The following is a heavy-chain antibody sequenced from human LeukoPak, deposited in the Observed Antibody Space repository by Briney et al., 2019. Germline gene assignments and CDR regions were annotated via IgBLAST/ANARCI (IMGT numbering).Heavy chain of an antibody. CDR2: IRYDGSNK. CDR3: ARVRWLQLPRFYYFDY. V-gene: IGHV3-30*02. J-gene: IGHJ4*02. D-gene: IGHD5-24*01. CDR1: GFTFSSYG. Sequence: PGGSLRLSCAASGFTFSSYGMHWVRQAPGKGLEWVAFIRYDGSNKYYADSVKGRFTISRDNSKNTLYLQMNSLRAEDTAVYYCARVRWLQLPRFYYFDYWGQGTLVTVSS.